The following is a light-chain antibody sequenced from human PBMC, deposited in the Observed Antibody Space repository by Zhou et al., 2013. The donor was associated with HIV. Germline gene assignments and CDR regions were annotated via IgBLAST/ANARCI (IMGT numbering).Light chain of an antibody. CDR3: QHYANLPVT. CDR1: QSIHIY. Sequence: DIQMTQSPSSLSASVGDRVTITCRASQSIHIYLNWYQQKPGKAPKLLIYAASSLQSGVPSRFSGSGYGTDFTFTISSLQPEDIATYFCQHYANLPVTFGGGTKVEIK. J-gene: IGKJ4*01. V-gene: IGKV1-33*01. CDR2: AAS.